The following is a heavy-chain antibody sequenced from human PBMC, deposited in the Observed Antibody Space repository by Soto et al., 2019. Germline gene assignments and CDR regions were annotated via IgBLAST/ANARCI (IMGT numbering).Heavy chain of an antibody. CDR3: ARTPRESGSYYYHGLDV. CDR2: IYSAGNK. D-gene: IGHD1-26*01. CDR1: GFTVSSNY. J-gene: IGHJ6*02. Sequence: GGSLRLSCAASGFTVSSNYMNWVRQAPGKGLEWVSVIYSAGNKYYADSVKGRFTISRDNSENTLYLQMHSLRAEDTAVYYCARTPRESGSYYYHGLDVWGQGTTVTVSS. V-gene: IGHV3-53*01.